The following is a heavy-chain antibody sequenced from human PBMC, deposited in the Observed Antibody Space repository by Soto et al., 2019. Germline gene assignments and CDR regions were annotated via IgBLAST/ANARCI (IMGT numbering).Heavy chain of an antibody. V-gene: IGHV1-69*02. CDR1: VGTFSSYT. CDR2: IIPILGIA. CDR3: ARGPDIVVVVAATSYFQH. D-gene: IGHD2-15*01. J-gene: IGHJ1*01. Sequence: SVKVSCKASVGTFSSYTISWVRQAPGQGLEWMGRIIPILGIANYAQKFQGRVTITADKSTSTAYMELSSLRSEDTAVYYCARGPDIVVVVAATSYFQHWGLGTLVTVSS.